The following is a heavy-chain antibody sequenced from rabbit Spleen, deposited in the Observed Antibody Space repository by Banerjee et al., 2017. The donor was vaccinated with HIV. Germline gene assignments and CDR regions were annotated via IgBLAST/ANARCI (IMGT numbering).Heavy chain of an antibody. D-gene: IGHD2-1*01. J-gene: IGHJ4*01. V-gene: IGHV1S7*01. Sequence: HLKESGGGLVQPGGSLKLSCTASGFTLSTYYMNWVRQAPGKGLEWIGYIDPVFGITYYANWVNGRFSISRENAQNTVDLQMNSLTAVDRATYFCARGSYDDYGDYPYYFNLWGQGTLVTVS. CDR1: GFTLSTYY. CDR3: ARGSYDDYGDYPYYFNL. CDR2: IDPVFGIT.